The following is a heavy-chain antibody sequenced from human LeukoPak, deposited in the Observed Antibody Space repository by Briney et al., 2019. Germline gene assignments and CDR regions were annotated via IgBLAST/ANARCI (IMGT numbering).Heavy chain of an antibody. CDR2: IIPILGIA. D-gene: IGHD2-2*01. J-gene: IGHJ4*02. Sequence: SVKVSCKASGGTFSSYAISWVRQAPGQGLEWMGRIIPILGIANYAQKFQGRVTITADKSTSTAYMEMSSLRSEDTAVYYCAGRYCSSTSCYGLDYWGQGTLVTVSS. V-gene: IGHV1-69*04. CDR1: GGTFSSYA. CDR3: AGRYCSSTSCYGLDY.